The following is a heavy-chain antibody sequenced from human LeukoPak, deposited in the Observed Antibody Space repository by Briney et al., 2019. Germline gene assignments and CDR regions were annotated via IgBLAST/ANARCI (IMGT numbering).Heavy chain of an antibody. J-gene: IGHJ5*02. Sequence: GGSLRLSCAASGLSFNSCGMHWVRQAPGKGLEWVAVISSDGSNKYYADSVKGRFTISRDNSKNTLSLQMNSLRTEDTAVFYCAKGSGGARIFHSQFDRWVQGTLVTVSS. CDR2: ISSDGSNK. D-gene: IGHD3-3*01. CDR1: GLSFNSCG. CDR3: AKGSGGARIFHSQFDR. V-gene: IGHV3-30*18.